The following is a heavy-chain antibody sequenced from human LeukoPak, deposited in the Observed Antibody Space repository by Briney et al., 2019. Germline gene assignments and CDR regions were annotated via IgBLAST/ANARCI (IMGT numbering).Heavy chain of an antibody. V-gene: IGHV4-4*02. CDR2: IYHSGST. CDR3: ARGVGYYDSSGYYP. CDR1: GGSISSSYW. D-gene: IGHD3-22*01. J-gene: IGHJ5*02. Sequence: TSETLSLTCGVSGGSISSSYWWSWVRQSPGKGLEWIGEIYHSGSTNYNPSLKSRVTISVDTSKNQFSLKLSSVTAADTAVYYCARGVGYYDSSGYYPWGQGTLVTVSS.